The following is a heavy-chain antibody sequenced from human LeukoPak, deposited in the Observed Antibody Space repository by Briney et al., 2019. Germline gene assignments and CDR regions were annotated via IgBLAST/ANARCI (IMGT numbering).Heavy chain of an antibody. CDR2: IYYSGST. CDR3: ASGESSGDQLLSFYYMDV. Sequence: SETLSLTCTVSGGSISSSSYYWGWIRQPPGKGLEWIGSIYYSGSTYYNPSLKSRVTISVDTSKNQFSLKLSSVTAADTAVYYCASGESSGDQLLSFYYMDVWGKGTTVTISS. V-gene: IGHV4-39*07. D-gene: IGHD2-2*01. CDR1: GGSISSSSYY. J-gene: IGHJ6*03.